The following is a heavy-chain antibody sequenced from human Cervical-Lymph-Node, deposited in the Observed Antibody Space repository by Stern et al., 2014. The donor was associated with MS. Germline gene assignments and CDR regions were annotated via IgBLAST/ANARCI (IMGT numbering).Heavy chain of an antibody. D-gene: IGHD3-9*01. CDR2: ISGSGRRGT. Sequence: VQLVESGGGLVQPGGSLRVSCEASGFNFRSYVMSWVRQAPGKGPEWVSGISGSGRRGTYYADSVKGRFTISRDNSKNMVFLQMNTLRAEDTALYYCAKGGDYYHVSTGYFSPLNYYFDFWGQGTLVTVSS. CDR1: GFNFRSYV. CDR3: AKGGDYYHVSTGYFSPLNYYFDF. J-gene: IGHJ4*02. V-gene: IGHV3-23*04.